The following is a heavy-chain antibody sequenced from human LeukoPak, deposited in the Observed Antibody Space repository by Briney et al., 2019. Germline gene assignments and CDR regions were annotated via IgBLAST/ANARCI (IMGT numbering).Heavy chain of an antibody. Sequence: PGGSLRLSCAASGFTSSSYAMSWVRQAPGKGLEWVSAISGSGGSTYYADSVKGRFTISRDNSKNTLYLQMNSLRAEDTAVYYCAKAPTRSEGFDYWGQGTLVTVSS. CDR1: GFTSSSYA. CDR2: ISGSGGST. CDR3: AKAPTRSEGFDY. V-gene: IGHV3-23*01. J-gene: IGHJ4*02.